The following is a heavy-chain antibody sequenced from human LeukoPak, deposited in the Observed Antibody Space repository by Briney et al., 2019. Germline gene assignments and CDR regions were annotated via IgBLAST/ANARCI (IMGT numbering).Heavy chain of an antibody. D-gene: IGHD6-13*01. CDR3: ARQSLSAENKFDP. CDR1: GGSISSSSYY. J-gene: IGHJ5*02. Sequence: SETLSLTCNVSGGSISSSSYYWGWIRQPPGKGLEWIGSIYYSGGAYYNPSLQSRVTISVDTSKNQFSLRLSSVTAADTAVYYCARQSLSAENKFDPWGQGTLVTVSS. CDR2: IYYSGGA. V-gene: IGHV4-39*01.